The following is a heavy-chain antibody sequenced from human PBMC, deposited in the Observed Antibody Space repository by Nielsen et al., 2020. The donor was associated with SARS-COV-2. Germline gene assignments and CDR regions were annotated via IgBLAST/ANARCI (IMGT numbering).Heavy chain of an antibody. CDR2: INPNSGGT. J-gene: IGHJ4*02. CDR1: GYTFTGYY. V-gene: IGHV1-2*06. D-gene: IGHD5-24*01. Sequence: ASVKVSRKASGYTFTGYYMHWVRQAPGQGLEWMGRINPNSGGTNYAQKFQGRVTMTRDTSISTAYMELSRLRSDDTAVYYCAREADPDGYNTHGWGQGTLVTVSS. CDR3: AREADPDGYNTHG.